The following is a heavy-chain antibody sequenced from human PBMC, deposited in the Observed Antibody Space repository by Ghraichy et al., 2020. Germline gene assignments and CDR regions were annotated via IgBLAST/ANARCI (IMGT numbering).Heavy chain of an antibody. CDR1: GFTFSSYW. V-gene: IGHV3-7*01. D-gene: IGHD3-22*01. J-gene: IGHJ6*02. CDR3: ARVTYYYDTSVSNYNFGMDV. CDR2: IKQDGSEQ. Sequence: GSLNISCAASGFTFSSYWMTWVRQAPGKGLEWVANIKQDGSEQYYVGSVRGRLTISRDNAKNSLYLQMNSLRAEDTAVYYCARVTYYYDTSVSNYNFGMDVWGQGTTVTVSS.